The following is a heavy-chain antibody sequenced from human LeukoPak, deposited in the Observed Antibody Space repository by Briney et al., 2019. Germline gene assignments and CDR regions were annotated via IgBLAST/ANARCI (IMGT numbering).Heavy chain of an antibody. CDR1: GYTFTSYG. V-gene: IGHV1-18*01. Sequence: ASVKVSCKASGYTFTSYGISWVRQAPGQGLEWMGWISAYNGNTNYAQKLQGRVTMTADTSTSTAYMELRSLRSDDTAVYYCARGGYVLLWFGESSPEYFDYWGQGTLVTVSS. CDR2: ISAYNGNT. CDR3: ARGGYVLLWFGESSPEYFDY. J-gene: IGHJ4*02. D-gene: IGHD3-10*01.